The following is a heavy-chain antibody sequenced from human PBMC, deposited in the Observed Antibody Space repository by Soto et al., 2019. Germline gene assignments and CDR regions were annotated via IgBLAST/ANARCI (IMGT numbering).Heavy chain of an antibody. V-gene: IGHV4-4*07. Sequence: PSETLSLTCTVSGDSLGRYSSYWSWIRQPAGKGLEWIGRISIVGLAPAGDSTTYNPSLKSRVTMSVDRSKNRLSLKLNSVTAADTAVYYCAGETYYYDGNGYTFQTWGQGTLVTVSS. J-gene: IGHJ4*02. CDR3: AGETYYYDGNGYTFQT. CDR2: ISIVGLAPAGDST. CDR1: GDSLGRYSSY. D-gene: IGHD3-22*01.